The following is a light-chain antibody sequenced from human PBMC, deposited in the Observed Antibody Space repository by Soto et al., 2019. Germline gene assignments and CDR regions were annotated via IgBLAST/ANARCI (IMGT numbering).Light chain of an antibody. J-gene: IGKJ1*01. CDR2: SAS. V-gene: IGKV3-15*01. Sequence: EIVMTQSPATLSVSPGERATLSCRASQSVSSDLAWYHQKPGQAPRLLIYSASTRATGIPARFSGSGSGTEFTLAINGLQSEDFAVYYCHQYNNWPRTFGQGTKVEIK. CDR1: QSVSSD. CDR3: HQYNNWPRT.